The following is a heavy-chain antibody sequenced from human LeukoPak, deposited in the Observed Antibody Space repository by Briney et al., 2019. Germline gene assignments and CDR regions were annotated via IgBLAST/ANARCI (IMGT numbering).Heavy chain of an antibody. Sequence: GESLKISCKASGYYFPTFWIGWVRQMPGKGLEWMGIIYPDDSNTRYSPSFQGQVTISADKSINTAYLQWSSLKASDTAMYYCARHGLGAGYSGYDSDYYYYYMDVWGKGTMVTVSS. V-gene: IGHV5-51*01. D-gene: IGHD5-12*01. CDR1: GYYFPTFW. CDR3: ARHGLGAGYSGYDSDYYYYYMDV. CDR2: IYPDDSNT. J-gene: IGHJ6*03.